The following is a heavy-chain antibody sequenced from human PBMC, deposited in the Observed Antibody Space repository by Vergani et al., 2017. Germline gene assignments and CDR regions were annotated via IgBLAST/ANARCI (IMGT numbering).Heavy chain of an antibody. CDR2: ISSSSSTI. CDR3: ARDTPLLDGDPWYYYYYMDV. CDR1: GFTFSSYS. J-gene: IGHJ6*03. Sequence: EVQLVESGGGLVQPGGSLRLSCAASGFTFSSYSMNWVRQAPGKGLEWVSYISSSSSTIYYADSVKGRFTISRDNAKNSLYLQMNSLRAEDTAVYYCARDTPLLDGDPWYYYYYMDVWGKGTTVTVSS. D-gene: IGHD4-17*01. V-gene: IGHV3-48*01.